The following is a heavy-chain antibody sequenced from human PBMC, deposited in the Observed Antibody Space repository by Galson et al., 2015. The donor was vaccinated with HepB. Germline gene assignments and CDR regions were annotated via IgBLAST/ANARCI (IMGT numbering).Heavy chain of an antibody. CDR2: IFPSGSGT. Sequence: SLRLSCAASGFTFTTYSMCWVRQAPGEGLEWISSIFPSGSGTYYADSVKGRFTISRDDSKNTLYLQMYSLRAEDTAVYYCARDRRKTDYYYMDVWGKGTTVTVPS. V-gene: IGHV3-23*01. CDR1: GFTFTTYS. CDR3: ARDRRKTDYYYMDV. J-gene: IGHJ6*03.